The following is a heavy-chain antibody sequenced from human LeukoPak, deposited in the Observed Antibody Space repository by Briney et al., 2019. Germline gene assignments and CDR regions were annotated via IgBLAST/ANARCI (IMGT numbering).Heavy chain of an antibody. J-gene: IGHJ3*02. D-gene: IGHD2-15*01. Sequence: SETLSLTCAVYGGSFSGYYWSWIRQPPGKGLEWIGEINHSGSTNYNPSLKSRVTISVDTSKNQFSLKLSSVTAADTAVYYCARGSADIVVVVAVTNDAFDIWGQGTVVTVSS. CDR2: INHSGST. V-gene: IGHV4-34*01. CDR3: ARGSADIVVVVAVTNDAFDI. CDR1: GGSFSGYY.